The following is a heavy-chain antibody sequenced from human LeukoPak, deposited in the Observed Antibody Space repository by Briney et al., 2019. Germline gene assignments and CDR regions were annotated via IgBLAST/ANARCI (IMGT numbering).Heavy chain of an antibody. D-gene: IGHD6-13*01. V-gene: IGHV1-69*05. CDR1: GGTFSSYA. J-gene: IGHJ6*03. Sequence: SVKVSCKASGGTFSSYAISWVRQAPGQGLEWMGGIIPIFGTANYAQKFQGRVTITTDESTSTAYMELSSLRSEDTAVYYCARTQYSSRYYYYCYMDVWGKGTTVTVSS. CDR2: IIPIFGTA. CDR3: ARTQYSSRYYYYCYMDV.